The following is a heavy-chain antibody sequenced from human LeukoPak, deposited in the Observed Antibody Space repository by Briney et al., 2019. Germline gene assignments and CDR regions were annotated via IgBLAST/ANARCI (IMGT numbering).Heavy chain of an antibody. Sequence: GGSLRLSCAASGFTFSSYSMNWVRQAPGKGLEWVSSISSSSSYIYYADSVKGRFTISRDNAKNSLYLQMNSLRAEDTAVYYCARDLLAKQYFDWLLSSVNWYFDLWGRGTLVTVSS. CDR3: ARDLLAKQYFDWLLSSVNWYFDL. J-gene: IGHJ2*01. CDR1: GFTFSSYS. D-gene: IGHD3-9*01. V-gene: IGHV3-21*01. CDR2: ISSSSSYI.